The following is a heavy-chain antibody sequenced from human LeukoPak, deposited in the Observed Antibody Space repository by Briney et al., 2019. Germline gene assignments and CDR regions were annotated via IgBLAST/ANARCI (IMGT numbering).Heavy chain of an antibody. Sequence: PGGSLRLSCAASGLTFSSYAMHWVRQAPGKGLEWVAVISYDGSNKYYADSVKGRFTISRDNTKNSVYLQMNGLRAEDTAIYYCARDGYCNSITCFDYWGQGTLVTVSP. J-gene: IGHJ4*02. CDR1: GLTFSSYA. D-gene: IGHD2-2*03. V-gene: IGHV3-30*04. CDR3: ARDGYCNSITCFDY. CDR2: ISYDGSNK.